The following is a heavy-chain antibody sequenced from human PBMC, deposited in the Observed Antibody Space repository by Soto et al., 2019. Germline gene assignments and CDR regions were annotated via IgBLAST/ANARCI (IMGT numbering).Heavy chain of an antibody. J-gene: IGHJ4*02. CDR3: ARREAARRF. CDR2: IHRSRGT. Sequence: SETLSLTCAVSGGSINTDSWWTWVRQPPGKGLEWIGEIHRSRGTNYNSSLKRRVTISIDRSTNHFSLRLYSVTAADTAVYYFARREAARRFWGQGTLVTVSS. D-gene: IGHD6-6*01. CDR1: GGSINTDSW. V-gene: IGHV4-4*02.